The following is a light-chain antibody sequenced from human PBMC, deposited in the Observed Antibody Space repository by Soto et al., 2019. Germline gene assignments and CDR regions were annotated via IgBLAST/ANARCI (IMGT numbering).Light chain of an antibody. CDR2: GAS. J-gene: IGKJ4*01. Sequence: EIVMTQSPATLSVSPGERATLSCRASQSVSSKLAWYQQKPGQAPRLLIYGASTRATGIPARFSGSGSGTEFTLTISSLHSEDFAVYYCQQYNNWPLTFGGGTKVDIK. V-gene: IGKV3-15*01. CDR1: QSVSSK. CDR3: QQYNNWPLT.